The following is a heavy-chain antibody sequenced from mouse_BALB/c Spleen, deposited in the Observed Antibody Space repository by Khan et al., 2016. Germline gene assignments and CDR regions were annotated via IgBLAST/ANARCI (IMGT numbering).Heavy chain of an antibody. V-gene: IGHV10-1*02. CDR2: IRSKSNNYAT. CDR3: VRQRLLTPYWYFDV. D-gene: IGHD2-3*01. J-gene: IGHJ1*01. Sequence: EVQLQESGGGLVQPKGSLKLSCAASGFTFNTYAMNWVRQAPGKGLEWVARIRSKSNNYATYYADSVKDRFTISRDDSQSMLYLQMNNLKTEDIAMYYCVRQRLLTPYWYFDVWGAGTTVTVSS. CDR1: GFTFNTYA.